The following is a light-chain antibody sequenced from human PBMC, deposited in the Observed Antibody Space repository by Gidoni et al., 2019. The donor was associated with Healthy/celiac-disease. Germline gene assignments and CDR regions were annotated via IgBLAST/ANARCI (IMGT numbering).Light chain of an antibody. V-gene: IGLV3-1*01. Sequence: SSELTQPPSVSVSPGQTASITCSGDKVGDKYACWYQQKPGQSPVLVIYQESKRPSGIPERFSGSNSGNTATLTISGTQAMDEADYYCQAWDSSTVVFGGGTKLTVL. CDR1: KVGDKY. CDR3: QAWDSSTVV. J-gene: IGLJ2*01. CDR2: QES.